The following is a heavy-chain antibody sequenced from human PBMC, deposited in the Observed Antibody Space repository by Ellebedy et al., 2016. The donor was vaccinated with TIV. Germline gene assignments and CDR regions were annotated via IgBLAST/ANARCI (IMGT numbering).Heavy chain of an antibody. V-gene: IGHV3-15*01. Sequence: PGGSLRLSCAASGFTFSNAWMSWVRQAPGKGLEWVGRIKSKTDGGTTDYAAPVKGRFTISRDDSKNTLYLQMNSLKTEDTAVYYCTTDPFMITFGGVIYWGQGTLVTVSS. J-gene: IGHJ4*02. CDR3: TTDPFMITFGGVIY. CDR2: IKSKTDGGTT. CDR1: GFTFSNAW. D-gene: IGHD3-16*01.